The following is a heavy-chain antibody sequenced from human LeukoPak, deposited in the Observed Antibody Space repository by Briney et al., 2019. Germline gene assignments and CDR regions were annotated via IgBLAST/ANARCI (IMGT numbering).Heavy chain of an antibody. Sequence: PGGSLRLSCAASGFTFSGYAMSWVRQAPGKGLEWVSTFGGGGGSTYYADSVKGRFTISRDNSKNTLYLQMNSLRAEDTAIYYCAKDKTPVSGWHGGIDYWGQGTLVTVSS. J-gene: IGHJ4*02. V-gene: IGHV3-23*01. CDR2: FGGGGGST. D-gene: IGHD6-19*01. CDR3: AKDKTPVSGWHGGIDY. CDR1: GFTFSGYA.